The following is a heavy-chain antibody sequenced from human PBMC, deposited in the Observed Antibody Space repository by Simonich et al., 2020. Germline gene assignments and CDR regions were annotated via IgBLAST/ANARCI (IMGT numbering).Heavy chain of an antibody. V-gene: IGHV3-74*01. CDR1: GFTFSSYW. CDR3: AREAGDLWYFDL. J-gene: IGHJ2*01. D-gene: IGHD7-27*01. CDR2: INGDGSST. Sequence: EVQLVESGGGLVQPGGSLRLSCAASGFTFSSYWMHCVRQAPGKGLGGVPRINGDGSSTSYADSVKGRFTISRDNAKNTLYLQMNSLRAEDTAVYYCAREAGDLWYFDLWGRGTLVTVSS.